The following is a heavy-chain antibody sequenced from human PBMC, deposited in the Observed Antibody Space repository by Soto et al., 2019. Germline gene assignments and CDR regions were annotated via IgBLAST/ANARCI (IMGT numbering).Heavy chain of an antibody. CDR2: IYTSGST. CDR1: GGSISSYY. J-gene: IGHJ6*02. D-gene: IGHD2-2*01. CDR3: ARGEYCSSTSCLNGYYYYYYGMDV. V-gene: IGHV4-4*07. Sequence: PSDTLSLTCTVSGGSISSYYWSWIRQPAGKGLEWIGRIYTSGSTNYNPSLKSRVTMSVDTSKNQFSLKLSSVTAADTAVYYCARGEYCSSTSCLNGYYYYYYGMDVWGQGTTVTVSS.